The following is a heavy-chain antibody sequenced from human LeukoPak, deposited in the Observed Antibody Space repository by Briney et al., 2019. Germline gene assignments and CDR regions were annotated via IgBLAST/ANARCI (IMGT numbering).Heavy chain of an antibody. CDR3: TTVNSSGYYRGDSDY. Sequence: PGGSLRLSCAASEFTFSNVWMSWVRQAPGKGLEWVGRIKSKIDGGTTDYAAPGKGRFTISRDDSIKSLHLQMNSLETEDTAVYYCTTVNSSGYYRGDSDYWGQGTLVTVSS. V-gene: IGHV3-15*01. J-gene: IGHJ4*02. CDR1: EFTFSNVW. D-gene: IGHD3-22*01. CDR2: IKSKIDGGTT.